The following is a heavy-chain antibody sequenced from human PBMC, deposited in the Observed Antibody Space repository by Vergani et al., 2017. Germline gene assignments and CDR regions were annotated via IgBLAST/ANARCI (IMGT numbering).Heavy chain of an antibody. CDR1: GGSISSGSYY. CDR2: IYTSGST. CDR3: ARDRRYSYGYLDACDI. V-gene: IGHV4-61*02. J-gene: IGHJ3*02. D-gene: IGHD5-18*01. Sequence: QVQLQESGPGLVKPSQTLSLTCTVSGGSISSGSYYWSWIRQPAGKGLEWIGRIYTSGSTNYNPSLKSRVTISVDTSKNQFSLKLSSVTAADTAVYYCARDRRYSYGYLDACDIWGQGTMVTVSS.